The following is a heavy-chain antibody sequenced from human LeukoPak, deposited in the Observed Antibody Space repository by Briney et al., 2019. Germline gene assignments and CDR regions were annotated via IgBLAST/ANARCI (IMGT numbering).Heavy chain of an antibody. D-gene: IGHD3-22*01. Sequence: SETLSLTCAVSGYSISSGYYWGWIRQPPGKGLEWIGSIYHSGSTYYNPSLKSRVTISVDTSKTQFSLKLSSVTAADTAVYYCARGVVVIIGKPSFDYWGQGTLVTVSS. J-gene: IGHJ4*02. CDR2: IYHSGST. CDR1: GYSISSGYY. V-gene: IGHV4-38-2*01. CDR3: ARGVVVIIGKPSFDY.